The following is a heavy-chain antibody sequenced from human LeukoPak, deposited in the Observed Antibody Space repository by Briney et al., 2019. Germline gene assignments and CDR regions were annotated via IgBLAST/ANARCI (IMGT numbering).Heavy chain of an antibody. Sequence: GGSLRLSCAASGFTFRNYAMYWVRQPPGRGLEWVAFTNYDGSDRCYADSVKGRFTVSRDNPKNTLYLQMNSLRTEDTAVYYCAKDLPDRYSLEYWGQGTMVTVPS. CDR3: AKDLPDRYSLEY. V-gene: IGHV3-30*02. CDR1: GFTFRNYA. J-gene: IGHJ4*02. D-gene: IGHD2-15*01. CDR2: TNYDGSDR.